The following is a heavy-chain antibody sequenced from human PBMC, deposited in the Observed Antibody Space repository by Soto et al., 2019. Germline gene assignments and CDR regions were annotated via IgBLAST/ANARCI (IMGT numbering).Heavy chain of an antibody. CDR2: ISSSRSYI. CDR3: AVMSSRSDVLDV. D-gene: IGHD6-13*01. Sequence: GGSLRLSCAASGFTFSSYSMNWVRQAPGKGLEWVSSISSSRSYINYADSVKGRFTISRDNAKNTLYLQMNSLRAEDTAMYYCAVMSSRSDVLDVWRHGTLVTV. CDR1: GFTFSSYS. V-gene: IGHV3-21*01. J-gene: IGHJ3*01.